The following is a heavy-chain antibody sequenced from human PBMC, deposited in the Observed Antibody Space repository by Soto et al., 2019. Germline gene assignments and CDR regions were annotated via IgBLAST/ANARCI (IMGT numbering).Heavy chain of an antibody. CDR1: GGSIRSNNR. V-gene: IGHV4-4*02. CDR3: ARGRGYSYGLDP. CDR2: ISHSGST. Sequence: SETLSLTCAVSGGSIRSNNRWSWVRQPPGEGLEWIGVISHSGSTTYSPSLKSRVAISVDTSKNQFSLRLSSVTAADTAVYYCARGRGYSYGLDPWGQGTLVTSPQ. J-gene: IGHJ5*02. D-gene: IGHD5-18*01.